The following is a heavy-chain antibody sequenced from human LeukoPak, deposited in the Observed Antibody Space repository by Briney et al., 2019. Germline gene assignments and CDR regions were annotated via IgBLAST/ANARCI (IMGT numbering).Heavy chain of an antibody. J-gene: IGHJ4*02. D-gene: IGHD6-13*01. V-gene: IGHV3-30*02. Sequence: GGSLRLACTASGFTFRSYWMTWVRQAPGKGLEWVAFIPYDGSNKYYADSVKGRFTISRDNSKNTLYLQMNSLRAEDTAVYYCAKDQYSSSWYYDYWGQGTLVTVSS. CDR1: GFTFRSYW. CDR2: IPYDGSNK. CDR3: AKDQYSSSWYYDY.